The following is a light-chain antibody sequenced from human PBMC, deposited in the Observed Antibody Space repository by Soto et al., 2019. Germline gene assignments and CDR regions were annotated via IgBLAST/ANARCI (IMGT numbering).Light chain of an antibody. CDR3: SSYISTGTPYV. J-gene: IGLJ1*01. CDR2: EVT. CDR1: SSAIGDYNY. Sequence: QSVLTQPASVSGSPGQSITISCTGTSSAIGDYNYVSWHQQHPGKAPKLMIYEVTNRPSGVSNRFSGSKSGNTASLTISGLQAEDEADYYCSSYISTGTPYVFGTGTKVTVL. V-gene: IGLV2-14*01.